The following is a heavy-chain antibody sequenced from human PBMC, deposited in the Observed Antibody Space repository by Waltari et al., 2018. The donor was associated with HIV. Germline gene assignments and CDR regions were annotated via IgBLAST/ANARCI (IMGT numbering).Heavy chain of an antibody. Sequence: QVQLVQSGSELKKLGTSVNISCKASGYRFTSYSINWIRQAPGQGLEWLGWINTNTGKATYAQGFTGRFVFPLDTSVTTAHLQIFGLKSDDTARYYCARKTPADGTYFDLWGRGTPVIVSA. CDR3: ARKTPADGTYFDL. V-gene: IGHV7-4-1*01. CDR2: INTNTGKA. J-gene: IGHJ2*01. CDR1: GYRFTSYS. D-gene: IGHD6-13*01.